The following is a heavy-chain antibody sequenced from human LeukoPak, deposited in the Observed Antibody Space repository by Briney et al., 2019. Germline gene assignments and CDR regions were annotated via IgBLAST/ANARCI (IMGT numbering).Heavy chain of an antibody. CDR1: GFTFTDYY. CDR3: ARDIAAAGLFFDY. J-gene: IGHJ4*02. Sequence: PGGSLRLSCATSGFTFTDYYMSWIRQAPGKGLEWVSYVSVSGTTMYYADSVKGRFTLSGDNAKNSLYLQMNSLRAEDTAVYYCARDIAAAGLFFDYWGQGTLVAVSS. CDR2: VSVSGTTM. D-gene: IGHD6-13*01. V-gene: IGHV3-11*01.